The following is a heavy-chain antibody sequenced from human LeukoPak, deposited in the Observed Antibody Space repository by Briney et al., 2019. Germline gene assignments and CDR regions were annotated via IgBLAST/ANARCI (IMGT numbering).Heavy chain of an antibody. CDR3: ARDDRPSGHDFDY. J-gene: IGHJ4*02. D-gene: IGHD6-6*01. CDR2: IRSKADGGTT. CDR1: GFTFSSFA. V-gene: IGHV3-49*03. Sequence: GGSLRLSCAASGFTFSSFAINWFRQAPGRGLEWVGFIRSKADGGTTEYAASVKGRFTISRDDSKNVAYLQINNLRAEDTALYYCARDDRPSGHDFDYWGQGTLVTVSS.